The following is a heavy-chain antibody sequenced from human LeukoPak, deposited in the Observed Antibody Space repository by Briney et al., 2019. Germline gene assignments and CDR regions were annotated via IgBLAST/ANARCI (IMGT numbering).Heavy chain of an antibody. D-gene: IGHD6-13*01. Sequence: ASVKVSCKASGYTFTGYYMHWVRQAPGQGLEWMGWINPSSGGTNYAQKFQGRVTMTRDTSISTAYMELSRLRSDDTAVYYCARARIAAAGKRTYYFDYWGQGTLVTVSS. J-gene: IGHJ4*02. CDR1: GYTFTGYY. V-gene: IGHV1-2*02. CDR3: ARARIAAAGKRTYYFDY. CDR2: INPSSGGT.